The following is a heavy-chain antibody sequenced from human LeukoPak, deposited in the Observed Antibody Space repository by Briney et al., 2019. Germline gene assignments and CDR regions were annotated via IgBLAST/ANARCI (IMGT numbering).Heavy chain of an antibody. CDR2: LYPAGDT. D-gene: IGHD1-14*01. V-gene: IGHV3-53*01. J-gene: IGHJ4*02. CDR1: GITVSDNY. CDR3: ARFHFPSGDFDH. Sequence: GGSLRVSCAASGITVSDNYMSWVRQTPGKGLEWVSTLYPAGDTYFADSVRGRFTISRDISKNTVYLQMGSLRAEDTAVYFCARFHFPSGDFDHWGRGALVTVSS.